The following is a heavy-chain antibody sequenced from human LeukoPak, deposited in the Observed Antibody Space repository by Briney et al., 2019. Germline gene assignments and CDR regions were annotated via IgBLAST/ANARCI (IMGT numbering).Heavy chain of an antibody. CDR3: ARLGINYYYMDV. V-gene: IGHV5-51*01. Sequence: GESLKISCKGSGYNFGIYWIGWVRQMPGKGLEWMGVIYPANSYTTYSPSFQGQVTISADKSVNTAYLRWSTLKASDTATYYCARLGINYYYMDVWAKGTTVTVSS. CDR1: GYNFGIYW. J-gene: IGHJ6*03. D-gene: IGHD6-13*01. CDR2: IYPANSYT.